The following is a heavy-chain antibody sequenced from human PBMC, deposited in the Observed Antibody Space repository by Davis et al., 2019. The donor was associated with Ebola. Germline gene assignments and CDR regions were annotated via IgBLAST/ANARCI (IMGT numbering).Heavy chain of an antibody. CDR1: GFTFSSYW. CDR3: AVKLY. V-gene: IGHV3-21*01. J-gene: IGHJ4*02. Sequence: GESLKISCVVSGFTFSSYWMHWVRQAPGKGLEWVSSISSSSSYIYYADSVKGRFTISRDNAKNSLYLQMNSLRAEDTAVYYCAVKLYWGQGTLVTVSS. D-gene: IGHD4-11*01. CDR2: ISSSSSYI.